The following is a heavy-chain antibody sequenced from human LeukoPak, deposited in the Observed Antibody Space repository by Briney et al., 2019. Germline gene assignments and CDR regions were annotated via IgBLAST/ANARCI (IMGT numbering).Heavy chain of an antibody. J-gene: IGHJ3*02. CDR2: INHSGST. V-gene: IGHV4-34*01. CDR3: ARAVAGVDAFDI. Sequence: PSETLSLTCTISGASISTGGFYWTWIRQPPGKGLEWIGEINHSGSTNYDPSLKSRVTISVDTSKNQFSLKLSSVTAAGTAVYYCARAVAGVDAFDIWGQGTMVTVSS. CDR1: GASISTGGFY. D-gene: IGHD6-19*01.